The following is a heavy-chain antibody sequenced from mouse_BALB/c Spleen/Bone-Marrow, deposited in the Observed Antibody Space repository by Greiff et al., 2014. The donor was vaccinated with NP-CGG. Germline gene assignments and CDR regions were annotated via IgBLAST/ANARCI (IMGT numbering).Heavy chain of an antibody. CDR2: INPGSGGT. V-gene: IGHV1-54*01. CDR1: GYAFTNYL. J-gene: IGHJ2*01. Sequence: VQLQQPGAELVRPGTSVKVSCKASGYAFTNYLIEWVKQRPGQGLEWIGVINPGSGGTNYNEKFKGKATLTADKSSSTAYMQLSSLTSDDSAVYFCARIYYGNYYWGQGTTLTVSS. CDR3: ARIYYGNYY. D-gene: IGHD2-1*01.